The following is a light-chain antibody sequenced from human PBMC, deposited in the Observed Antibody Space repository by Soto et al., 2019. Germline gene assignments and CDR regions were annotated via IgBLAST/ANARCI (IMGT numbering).Light chain of an antibody. Sequence: DIQLTQSPPSLSASVGDAVTITCQASQDITNNLNWYQQRSGKSPKLLIFDAANLERGVPSRFSGSGSGTHFTFTISSLQPEDVATYYCQQYENRPLTFGGGTKVE. J-gene: IGKJ4*01. CDR2: DAA. CDR1: QDITNN. V-gene: IGKV1-33*01. CDR3: QQYENRPLT.